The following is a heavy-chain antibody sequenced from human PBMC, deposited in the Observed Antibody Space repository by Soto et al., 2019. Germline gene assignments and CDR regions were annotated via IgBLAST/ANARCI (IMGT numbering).Heavy chain of an antibody. V-gene: IGHV2-5*01. D-gene: IGHD6-6*01. CDR3: ARGLATLPVFAFDI. CDR1: GFSLSTSGVG. J-gene: IGHJ3*02. Sequence: SGPTLVNPTQTLTLTCSFSGFSLSTSGVGVGWIRQSPGKALEWLALIYWSGDEHYRPSLKSRLSIIKDTSKNHVVLIMTDMDPVDTATYYCARGLATLPVFAFDICGQGTMVTVS. CDR2: IYWSGDE.